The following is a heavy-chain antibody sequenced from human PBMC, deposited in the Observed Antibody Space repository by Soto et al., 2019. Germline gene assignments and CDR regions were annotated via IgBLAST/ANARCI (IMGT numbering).Heavy chain of an antibody. CDR2: VYNDGDST. J-gene: IGHJ4*02. D-gene: IGHD2-15*01. V-gene: IGHV3-74*03. CDR1: GLTFRTYW. Sequence: EVQLVESGGGLVQPGGSLRLSCAASGLTFRTYWVIWVRQAPGKGLVWVSRVYNDGDSTLHAASVTGRFTISRDNAKNTVYLQMCDLSVADTAMYYGDVRPGYSSGGDYWGRGTLVTVSS. CDR3: DVRPGYSSGGDY.